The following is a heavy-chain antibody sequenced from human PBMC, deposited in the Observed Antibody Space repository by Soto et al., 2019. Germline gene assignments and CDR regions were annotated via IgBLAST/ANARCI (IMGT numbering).Heavy chain of an antibody. CDR3: ARLGLVVVTAIPMYYGMDV. Sequence: GESLRISCKGSGYSFTSYWIGWVRQMPGKGLEWMGIIYPGDSDTRYSPSFQGQVTISADKSISTAYLQWSSLKASDTAMYYCARLGLVVVTAIPMYYGMDVWGQGTTVTVS. V-gene: IGHV5-51*01. D-gene: IGHD2-21*02. J-gene: IGHJ6*02. CDR1: GYSFTSYW. CDR2: IYPGDSDT.